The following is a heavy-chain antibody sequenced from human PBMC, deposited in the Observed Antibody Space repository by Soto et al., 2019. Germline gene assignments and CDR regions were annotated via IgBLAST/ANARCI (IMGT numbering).Heavy chain of an antibody. V-gene: IGHV1-69*02. D-gene: IGHD3-3*01. CDR2: VIPNLGVT. CDR1: GGTLSSYT. CDR3: AITFFGVVTRWGGYYYYYYMDV. J-gene: IGHJ6*03. Sequence: SVKVSCKASGGTLSSYTFSWVRQAPGQGLEWMGRVIPNLGVTNYAKKFQGRFTIVGDTSTSTAYMELNSMRSEDTAVYYCAITFFGVVTRWGGYYYYYYMDVWGKGTTVTVSS.